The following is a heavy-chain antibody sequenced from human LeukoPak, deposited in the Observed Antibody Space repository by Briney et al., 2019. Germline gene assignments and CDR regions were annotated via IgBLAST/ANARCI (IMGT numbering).Heavy chain of an antibody. D-gene: IGHD6-13*01. Sequence: GASVKVSCKASGYTFTSYAMNWVRQAPGQGLEWMGWINTNTGNTTYAQDFTGRFVFSLDTSVSTAYLQMSSLTAEDTAVYYCARVLRLRAAGTAGYWGQGTLVTVSS. J-gene: IGHJ4*02. CDR2: INTNTGNT. CDR3: ARVLRLRAAGTAGY. CDR1: GYTFTSYA. V-gene: IGHV7-4-1*02.